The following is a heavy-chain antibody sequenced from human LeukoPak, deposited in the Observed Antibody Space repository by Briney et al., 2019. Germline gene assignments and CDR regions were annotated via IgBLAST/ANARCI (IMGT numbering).Heavy chain of an antibody. CDR3: ARHSSGWHLDF. J-gene: IGHJ4*02. Sequence: SETLSLTCSVSGGFINDYYWSWIRQPPGKGLEWIGYIHYSGATNYNPSLKSRVIMSVDTSRNQFSLNLYSVTAADTAMYYCARHSSGWHLDFWGQRTLVTVSS. V-gene: IGHV4-59*01. CDR2: IHYSGAT. D-gene: IGHD6-19*01. CDR1: GGFINDYY.